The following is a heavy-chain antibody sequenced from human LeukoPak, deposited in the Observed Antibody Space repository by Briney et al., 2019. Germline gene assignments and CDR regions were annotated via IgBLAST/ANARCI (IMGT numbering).Heavy chain of an antibody. Sequence: GGSLRLSCAASGFTFSDYYMSWIRQAPGKGLEWVSYISSSGSTIYYADSVKGRFTISRDNAKNSLYLQMNSLRAEDTAVYYCARDHSGSYFDAFDIWGQGTMVTVSS. CDR2: ISSSGSTI. D-gene: IGHD1-26*01. CDR3: ARDHSGSYFDAFDI. CDR1: GFTFSDYY. V-gene: IGHV3-11*04. J-gene: IGHJ3*02.